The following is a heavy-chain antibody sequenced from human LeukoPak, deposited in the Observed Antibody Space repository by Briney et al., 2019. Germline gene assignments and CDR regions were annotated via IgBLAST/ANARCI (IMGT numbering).Heavy chain of an antibody. Sequence: GGSLRLSCAASGFTFSSYGMYWVRQAPGKGLEWVAVTWSEGSNKLYGDSVKGRFTISRDNSKNTLYLQMNSLRAEDTAVYYCAREGDFGSGSCFDFWGQGTLVTVSS. V-gene: IGHV3-33*04. CDR2: TWSEGSNK. D-gene: IGHD3-10*01. J-gene: IGHJ4*02. CDR3: AREGDFGSGSCFDF. CDR1: GFTFSSYG.